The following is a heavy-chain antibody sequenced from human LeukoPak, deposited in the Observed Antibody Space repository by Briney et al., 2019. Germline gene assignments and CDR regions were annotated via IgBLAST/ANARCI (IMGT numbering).Heavy chain of an antibody. CDR2: INSDGSST. V-gene: IGHV3-74*01. CDR1: GFTFSSYW. D-gene: IGHD1-26*01. Sequence: GGSLRLSCAASGFTFSSYWMHWVRQAPGKGLVWVSRINSDGSSTSYADSVKGRFTISRDNAKNTLYLQMSSLRAEDTAVYYCARDKGAAAEERSDYWGQGTLVTVSS. CDR3: ARDKGAAAEERSDY. J-gene: IGHJ4*02.